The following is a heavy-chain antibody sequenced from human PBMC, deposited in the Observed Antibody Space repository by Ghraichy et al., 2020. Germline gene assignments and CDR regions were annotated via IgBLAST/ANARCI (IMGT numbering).Heavy chain of an antibody. Sequence: GGSLRLSCAASGFIFSNYWMFWVRQAPGKGLEWVANINQAGNDQYYVDSVKGRFTISRDNAKNSLFLHMDRMWAEDTAVYYCARELDYNFDYWGRGTLVTVSS. D-gene: IGHD3/OR15-3a*01. CDR1: GFIFSNYW. J-gene: IGHJ4*02. V-gene: IGHV3-7*01. CDR3: ARELDYNFDY. CDR2: INQAGNDQ.